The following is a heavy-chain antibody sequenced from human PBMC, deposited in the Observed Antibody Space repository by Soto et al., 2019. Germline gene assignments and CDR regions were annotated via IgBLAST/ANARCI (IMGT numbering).Heavy chain of an antibody. J-gene: IGHJ4*02. V-gene: IGHV4-59*08. CDR3: ARHSNEYRKSLDY. CDR1: CGSISGYY. CDR2: IYYIGST. D-gene: IGHD1-1*01. Sequence: SEALSLTWTLSCGSISGYYLRLILHPPGKGLEWIAYIYYIGSTNYNPSLKSRVTISVDTSKNQFSLKLSSVTAADTAVYYCARHSNEYRKSLDYWGQGTLVTVSS.